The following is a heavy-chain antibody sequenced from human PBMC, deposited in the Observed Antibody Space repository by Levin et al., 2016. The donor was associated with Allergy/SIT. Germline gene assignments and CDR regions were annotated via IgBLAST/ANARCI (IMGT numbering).Heavy chain of an antibody. V-gene: IGHV4-61*01. CDR1: GDSITSIGYSY. CDR2: VYYSGST. Sequence: SETLSLTCSVSGDSITSIGYSYWSWIRQPPGKGLEWIGYVYYSGSTNYNPSLTSRVAISLDTSENRFSLKLRSVTSADTAVYYCARGRWDLPTRVGFDPWGQGTLVTVSS. J-gene: IGHJ5*02. D-gene: IGHD1-26*01. CDR3: ARGRWDLPTRVGFDP.